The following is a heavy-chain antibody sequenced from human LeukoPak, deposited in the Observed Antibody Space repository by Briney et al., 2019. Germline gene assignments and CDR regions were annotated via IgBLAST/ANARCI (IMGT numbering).Heavy chain of an antibody. CDR2: ISSSSSYI. Sequence: PGGSLRLSCAASGFTFSSYSMNWVRQAPGKGLEWVSSISSSSSYIYYADSVKGRFTISRHNAKNSLYLQMNSLRAEDTAVYYCARDMGLYGDYEWGQGTLVTVSS. J-gene: IGHJ4*02. V-gene: IGHV3-21*01. CDR1: GFTFSSYS. CDR3: ARDMGLYGDYE. D-gene: IGHD4-17*01.